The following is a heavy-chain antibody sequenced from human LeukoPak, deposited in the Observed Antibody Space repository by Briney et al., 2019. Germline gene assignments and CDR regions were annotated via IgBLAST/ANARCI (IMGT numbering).Heavy chain of an antibody. CDR1: GFPFTTYW. CDR3: ARFAAYEYHFDY. Sequence: GGSLRLSCVTSGFPFTTYWIHCIRQAPGKGLEWVSRLSSDGSRSTYADSVKGRFIISRDNAKKTVYLQMNSLRVEDTAFYFCARFAAYEYHFDYWGRGALVTVSS. D-gene: IGHD5-12*01. J-gene: IGHJ4*02. V-gene: IGHV3-74*03. CDR2: LSSDGSRS.